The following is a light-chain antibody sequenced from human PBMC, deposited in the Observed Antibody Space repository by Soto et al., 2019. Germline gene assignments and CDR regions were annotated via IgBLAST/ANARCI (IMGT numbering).Light chain of an antibody. CDR3: QQYNNYPWT. V-gene: IGKV1-5*03. J-gene: IGKJ1*01. CDR1: QSISMY. Sequence: DIQMTQSPSTLSASVGDRVTITCRASQSISMYLAWFRQKPGKAPKFLIYQASTLERGVPSRFSGSGAGTEFTLTISSLQPDDFSAYYCQQYNNYPWTFGQGTTVEI. CDR2: QAS.